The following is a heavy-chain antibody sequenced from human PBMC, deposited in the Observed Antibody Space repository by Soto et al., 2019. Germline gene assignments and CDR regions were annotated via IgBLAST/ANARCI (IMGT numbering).Heavy chain of an antibody. J-gene: IGHJ4*02. Sequence: GGSLRLSCAASGFTFSSYAMSWVRQAPGKGLEWVSAISGSGGSTYYADSVKGRFTISRDNSKNTLYLQMNSLRAEDTAVYYCAKLGRDCSSTSCYWDFDYWGQGTLVTVSS. CDR2: ISGSGGST. V-gene: IGHV3-23*01. D-gene: IGHD2-2*01. CDR3: AKLGRDCSSTSCYWDFDY. CDR1: GFTFSSYA.